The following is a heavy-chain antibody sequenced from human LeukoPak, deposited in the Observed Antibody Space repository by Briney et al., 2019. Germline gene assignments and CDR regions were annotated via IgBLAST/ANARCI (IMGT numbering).Heavy chain of an antibody. CDR1: GYSISSGYD. CDR2: IYYRRTT. D-gene: IGHD4-11*01. J-gene: IGHJ6*03. CDR3: ARALTVNYYYYYMDV. Sequence: PSETLSLTCTVSGYSISSGYDWGWIRQPPGKGLEWIGSIYYRRTTYYNPSLKSRVTTSVDTSKNQFSLKLSSVTAADTAVYYCARALTVNYYYYYMDVWGKGTTVTVSS. V-gene: IGHV4-38-2*02.